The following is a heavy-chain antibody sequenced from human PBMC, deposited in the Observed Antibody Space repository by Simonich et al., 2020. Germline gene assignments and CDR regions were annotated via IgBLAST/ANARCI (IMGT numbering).Heavy chain of an antibody. CDR3: ARWAYSSSYFDY. Sequence: QLQLQESGPGLVKPSETLSLTCTVSGGSISSSSYYWCWIRQPPGKGLEWIGGNYYSGRTYYNPSLKSGVTRSVDTSKNQFSLKLSSVTAADTAVYYCARWAYSSSYFDYWGQGTLVTVSS. D-gene: IGHD6-6*01. CDR1: GGSISSSSYY. J-gene: IGHJ4*02. CDR2: NYYSGRT. V-gene: IGHV4-39*01.